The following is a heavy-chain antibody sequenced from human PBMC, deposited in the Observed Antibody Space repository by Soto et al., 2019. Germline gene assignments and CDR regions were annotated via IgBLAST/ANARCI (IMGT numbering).Heavy chain of an antibody. V-gene: IGHV4-59*01. CDR1: VVSISSYY. J-gene: IGHJ4*02. Sequence: PSETLSLTCAVSVVSISSYYWSWIRQPPGKGLECIGYIHYSGSTKYNPSLKSRVSISVDTSKSQFSLKLSSVTAADTAVYYCARVGWTTVGYYFDYWGQGALVTVSS. CDR3: ARVGWTTVGYYFDY. D-gene: IGHD4-17*01. CDR2: IHYSGST.